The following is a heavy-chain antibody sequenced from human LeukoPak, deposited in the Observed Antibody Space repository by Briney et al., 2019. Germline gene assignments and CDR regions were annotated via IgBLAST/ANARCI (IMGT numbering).Heavy chain of an antibody. J-gene: IGHJ6*03. D-gene: IGHD2-2*01. CDR1: GGSFSGYY. CDR3: ARGRRYCSSTSCYHPYYYMDV. V-gene: IGHV4-34*01. CDR2: INHSGST. Sequence: SETLSLTCAVYGGSFSGYYWSWIRQPPGKGLEWIGEINHSGSTTYNPSLKSRVTISVDTSTNQFSLKPSSVTAADTAVYYCARGRRYCSSTSCYHPYYYMDVWGKGTTVTVSS.